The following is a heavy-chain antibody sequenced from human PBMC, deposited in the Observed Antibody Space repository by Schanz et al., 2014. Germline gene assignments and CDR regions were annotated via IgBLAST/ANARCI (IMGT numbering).Heavy chain of an antibody. V-gene: IGHV3-20*04. D-gene: IGHD1-1*01. CDR1: GFTFENYA. CDR2: INWSDGGST. CDR3: ARGRVLES. J-gene: IGHJ5*02. Sequence: EVQLVESGGGLVKPGGSLRLSCAASGFTFENYALTWVRQVPGKGLEWVSRINWSDGGSTGYADSVRGRFTISRDNAKNSLFLQMNSLRPEDTAVYYCARGRVLESWGQGTLVTVSS.